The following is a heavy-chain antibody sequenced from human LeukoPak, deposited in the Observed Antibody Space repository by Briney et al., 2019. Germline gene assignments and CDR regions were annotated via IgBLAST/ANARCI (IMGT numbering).Heavy chain of an antibody. CDR3: ATEFGTFHLRGVIA. CDR2: MSGIGDAT. CDR1: GFTFSNSA. D-gene: IGHD3-10*01. V-gene: IGHV3-23*01. Sequence: GGSLRLSCAASGFTFSNSAMSWVRQAPGKGLEWVSTMSGIGDATYYADSVKGRFTISRDNSKNPLYLQMNSLTADDTALYYCATEFGTFHLRGVIAWGQGTLVTVSS. J-gene: IGHJ5*02.